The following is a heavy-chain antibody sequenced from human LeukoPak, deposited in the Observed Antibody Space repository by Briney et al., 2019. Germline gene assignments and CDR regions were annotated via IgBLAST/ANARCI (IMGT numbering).Heavy chain of an antibody. D-gene: IGHD3-3*01. J-gene: IGHJ6*03. Sequence: PGGSLRLSCAASGFTFSSYAMHWVRQAPGKGLEYVSAISSNGGSTYYANSVKGRFTISRDNSKNTLYLQMGSLRAEDMAVYYCARAQRFLEWSKPARYYMDVWGKGTTVTVSS. CDR3: ARAQRFLEWSKPARYYMDV. CDR2: ISSNGGST. V-gene: IGHV3-64*01. CDR1: GFTFSSYA.